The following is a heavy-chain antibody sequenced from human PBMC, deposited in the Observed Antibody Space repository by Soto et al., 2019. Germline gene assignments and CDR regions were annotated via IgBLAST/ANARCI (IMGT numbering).Heavy chain of an antibody. CDR1: GGSISSYY. V-gene: IGHV4-59*01. D-gene: IGHD3-22*01. Sequence: PSATLSLTCTVSGGSISSYYWSWIRQPPGKGLDWIVYFYYSGSTNYNPSLKSRVTISVDTSKNQFSLKLSSVTAADTAVYYCARGYYDSSGYYYGDHGWFDPWGQGTLVTVSS. CDR3: ARGYYDSSGYYYGDHGWFDP. CDR2: FYYSGST. J-gene: IGHJ5*02.